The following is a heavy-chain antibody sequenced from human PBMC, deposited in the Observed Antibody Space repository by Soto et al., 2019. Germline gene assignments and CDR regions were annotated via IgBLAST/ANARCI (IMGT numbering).Heavy chain of an antibody. CDR3: ARLNSYGDSTFDP. CDR1: GGSISSGDYY. Sequence: QVQLQESGPGLLKPSQTLSLTCTVSGGSISSGDYYWSWIRQPPGKGLEWIGYIYYSGSTYYNPSLKSRVIISVDTSKNQFSLKLSSVTAADTAVYYCARLNSYGDSTFDPWGQGTLVTVSS. CDR2: IYYSGST. J-gene: IGHJ5*02. D-gene: IGHD4-17*01. V-gene: IGHV4-30-4*01.